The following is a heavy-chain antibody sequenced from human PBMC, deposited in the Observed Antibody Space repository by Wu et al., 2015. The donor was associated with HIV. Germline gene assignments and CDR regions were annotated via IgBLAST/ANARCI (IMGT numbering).Heavy chain of an antibody. V-gene: IGHV1-69*05. CDR1: GGTFSSYA. CDR3: ARTQMPSSSWTDYYYGMDV. D-gene: IGHD6-13*01. Sequence: QVQLVQSGAEAKKPGSSVKVSCKASGGTFSSYAISRVRQAPGQGLEWMGGIIPIFGTANYAQKFQGRVTITTDESTSTAYMELSSLRSEDTAVYYCARTQMPSSSWTDYYYGMDVWGQGTTVTVSS. CDR2: IIPIFGTA. J-gene: IGHJ6*02.